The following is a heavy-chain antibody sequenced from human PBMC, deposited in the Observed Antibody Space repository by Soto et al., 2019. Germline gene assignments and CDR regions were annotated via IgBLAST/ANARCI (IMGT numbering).Heavy chain of an antibody. D-gene: IGHD3-10*01. J-gene: IGHJ4*02. Sequence: GGSLRLSCAGSGFTFSTNSMNWVRQAPGKGLEWVSYISSRSSTIYYADSVKGRFTISRDNAENSLYLQMNSLRAEDTAVYYCARDLHYYYGSGTFDYWGQGTLVTVSS. CDR2: ISSRSSTI. CDR1: GFTFSTNS. CDR3: ARDLHYYYGSGTFDY. V-gene: IGHV3-48*01.